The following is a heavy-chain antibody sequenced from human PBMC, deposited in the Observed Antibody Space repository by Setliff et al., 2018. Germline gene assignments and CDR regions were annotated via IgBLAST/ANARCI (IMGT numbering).Heavy chain of an antibody. Sequence: GGSLRLSCAASGLTLTPYTMTWVRQAPGKGPEWVSSISDTSAFIYYADSVKGRFTISRDNAKNSLYLLMKSVRVDDTAVYYCARSINGYQQRYDIWGQGALVTVSS. CDR1: GLTLTPYT. D-gene: IGHD3-22*01. V-gene: IGHV3-21*01. CDR2: ISDTSAFI. J-gene: IGHJ4*02. CDR3: ARSINGYQQRYDI.